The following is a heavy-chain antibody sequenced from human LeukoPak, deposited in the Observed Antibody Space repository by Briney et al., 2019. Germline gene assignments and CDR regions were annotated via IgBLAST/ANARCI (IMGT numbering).Heavy chain of an antibody. D-gene: IGHD2-2*01. J-gene: IGHJ5*02. CDR1: GYTFTSYG. CDR3: ARGGYCSSTSCYSTPKYNWFDP. CDR2: ISAYNGKT. Sequence: ASVKVSCKASGYTFTSYGISWVRQAPGQGLEWMGWISAYNGKTNYAQKLQGRVTMTTDTSTSTAYMELRSLRSDDTAVYYCARGGYCSSTSCYSTPKYNWFDPWGQGTLVTVSS. V-gene: IGHV1-18*01.